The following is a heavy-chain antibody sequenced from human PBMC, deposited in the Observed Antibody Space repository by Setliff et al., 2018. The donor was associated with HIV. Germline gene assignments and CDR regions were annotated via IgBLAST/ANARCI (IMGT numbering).Heavy chain of an antibody. J-gene: IGHJ4*02. CDR1: GGSFSGFY. CDR3: ARATYGSRAGTGLYFDS. D-gene: IGHD6-6*01. V-gene: IGHV4-34*01. Sequence: ASETLSLTCGISGGSFSGFYWAWIRQPPGKGLEWIGEINYSGKTNKNPSLKSRVTISADTSRTQFSLNLISVTAADTAVYYCARATYGSRAGTGLYFDSWGQGALVTVSS. CDR2: INYSGKT.